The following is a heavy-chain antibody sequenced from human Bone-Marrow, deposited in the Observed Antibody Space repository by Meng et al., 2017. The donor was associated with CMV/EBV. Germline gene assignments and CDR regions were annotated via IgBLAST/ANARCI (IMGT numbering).Heavy chain of an antibody. V-gene: IGHV3-30-3*01. CDR3: ARDIRGSDYYYGMDV. J-gene: IGHJ6*02. D-gene: IGHD3-10*01. CDR2: RSYDGSNK. CDR1: GFTFSSYA. Sequence: GESPKISCAASGFTFSSYAMHWVRQAPGKGLEWVAVRSYDGSNKYYADPVKGRFTISRDNARNSLLLQMNSLRVEDTAVYYCARDIRGSDYYYGMDVWGQGTTVTVSS.